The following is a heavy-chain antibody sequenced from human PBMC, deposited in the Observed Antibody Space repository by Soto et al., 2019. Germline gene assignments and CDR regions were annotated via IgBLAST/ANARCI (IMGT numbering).Heavy chain of an antibody. J-gene: IGHJ6*02. CDR3: AKDVGQQLVRNYGMDV. CDR1: GFIFRSFG. V-gene: IGHV3-30*18. Sequence: QVQLVESGGGVIQPGTSLSLSCGSSGFIFRSFGMYWVRQAPGKGLEWVAVVSYDGNHKYYADSVKGRFTVSRDNAKNMLYLQMNSLRGEDTAVYYCAKDVGQQLVRNYGMDVWGQGTTVTVSS. D-gene: IGHD6-13*01. CDR2: VSYDGNHK.